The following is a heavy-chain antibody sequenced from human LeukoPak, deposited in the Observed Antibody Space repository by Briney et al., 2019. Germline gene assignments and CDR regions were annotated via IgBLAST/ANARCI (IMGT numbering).Heavy chain of an antibody. CDR2: ISYDGSNK. CDR3: ARDQDIVVVPAADVWFDP. V-gene: IGHV3-30*04. J-gene: IGHJ5*02. CDR1: GSTFSSYA. D-gene: IGHD2-2*01. Sequence: GGSLRLSCAASGSTFSSYAMHWVRQAPGKGLEWVAVISYDGSNKDYADSVKGRFTITRDNSKNTLYLQMNSLRAEDTAVYYCARDQDIVVVPAADVWFDPWGQGTLVTVSS.